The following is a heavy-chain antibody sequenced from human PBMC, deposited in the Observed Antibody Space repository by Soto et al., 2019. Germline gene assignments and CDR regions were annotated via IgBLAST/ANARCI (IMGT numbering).Heavy chain of an antibody. CDR1: GYTFTSYG. J-gene: IGHJ6*02. CDR2: ISAYNGNT. D-gene: IGHD5-12*01. V-gene: IGHV1-18*04. Sequence: AASVKVSCKASGYTFTSYGISWVRQAPGQGLEWMGWISAYNGNTNYAQKLQGRVTMTTDTSTSTAYMELRSLRSDDTAVYYCARAVGEATITGVYYYYYGMDVWGQGTTVTVSS. CDR3: ARAVGEATITGVYYYYYGMDV.